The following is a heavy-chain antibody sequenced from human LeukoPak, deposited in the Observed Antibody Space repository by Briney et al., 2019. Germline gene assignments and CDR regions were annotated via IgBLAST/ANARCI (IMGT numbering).Heavy chain of an antibody. CDR3: ARHLIVGYYDSSGPRNDAFDI. CDR2: IYYTGST. D-gene: IGHD3-22*01. V-gene: IGHV4-39*01. J-gene: IGHJ3*02. CDR1: GGSISSTSYY. Sequence: SETLSLTCTVSGGSISSTSYYWGWIRQPPGKGLEWIGSIYYTGSTHYNPSLKIRVTISVDTSKNQFSLKLSSVTAADTAVYYCARHLIVGYYDSSGPRNDAFDIWGQGTMVTVSS.